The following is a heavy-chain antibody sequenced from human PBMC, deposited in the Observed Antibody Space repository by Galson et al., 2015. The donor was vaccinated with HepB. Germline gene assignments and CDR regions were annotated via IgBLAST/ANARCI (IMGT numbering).Heavy chain of an antibody. CDR1: GFIFSGSG. D-gene: IGHD6-13*01. CDR3: TRPGYGSSWFLDYSHEMYI. CDR2: IRNRANNYAT. J-gene: IGHJ6*02. Sequence: SLRLSCAASGFIFSGSGIHWVRLASGKGLEWVGRIRNRANNYATAYAASVRGRFTVSRDDSKNTAYLQMNSLKTEDTAVYYCTRPGYGSSWFLDYSHEMYIWGQGTTVIVS. V-gene: IGHV3-73*01.